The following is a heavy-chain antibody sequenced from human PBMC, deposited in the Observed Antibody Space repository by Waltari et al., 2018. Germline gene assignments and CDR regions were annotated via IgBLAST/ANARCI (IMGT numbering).Heavy chain of an antibody. CDR2: IWCWWWSK. Sequence: EVQLLESGGGLVQPGGSLRLSCAASGFTFSSYAMSWVRQAPGKGLEWVLAIWCWWWSKIFPDSVKGRFTISRDNSKNPLYLQMNSLRAEDTAVYYCAKDRRIAVAGAYDYWGQGTLVTVSS. CDR3: AKDRRIAVAGAYDY. J-gene: IGHJ4*02. CDR1: GFTFSSYA. V-gene: IGHV3-23*01. D-gene: IGHD6-19*01.